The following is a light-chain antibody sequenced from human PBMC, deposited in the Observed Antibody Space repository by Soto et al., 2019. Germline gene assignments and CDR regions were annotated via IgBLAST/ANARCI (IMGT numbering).Light chain of an antibody. CDR2: AAS. CDR3: QQSYSGLT. CDR1: QSISSY. J-gene: IGKJ3*01. V-gene: IGKV1-39*01. Sequence: DIQMTQSPSSLSASVGDRVTITCRASQSISSYLNWYQQKPGKAPKLLIYAASNLHSGVPSRFSGSGSGTDFNLTISSLQPEDFATYYCQQSYSGLTFGPGTKVD.